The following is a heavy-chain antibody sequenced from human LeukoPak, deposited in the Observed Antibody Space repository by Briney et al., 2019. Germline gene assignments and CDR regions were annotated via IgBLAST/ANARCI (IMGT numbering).Heavy chain of an antibody. J-gene: IGHJ3*02. V-gene: IGHV4-34*09. CDR2: INHSEST. CDR3: ARGIAVAGTDQNAFDI. D-gene: IGHD6-19*01. CDR1: GGSFSGYY. Sequence: PSETLSLTCAVYGGSFSGYYWSWIRQPPGKGLEWIGEINHSESTNYNPSLKSRVTISVDTSKNQFSLKLSSVTAADTAVYYCARGIAVAGTDQNAFDIWGQGTMVTVSS.